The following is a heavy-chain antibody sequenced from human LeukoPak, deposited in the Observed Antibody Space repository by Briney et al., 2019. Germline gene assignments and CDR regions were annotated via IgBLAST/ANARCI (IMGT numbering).Heavy chain of an antibody. CDR3: ARGERFLEWLFSSGMDV. D-gene: IGHD3-3*01. J-gene: IGHJ6*02. V-gene: IGHV1-8*01. CDR2: MKPNSANT. Sequence: SVTVSCMASGYTFTSYDINWVRQATGQGLEWMGWMKPNSANTSYAQKFQGRVTMTRNTSISTAYMELGSLRSEDTAVYYCARGERFLEWLFSSGMDVWGQGTTVTVSS. CDR1: GYTFTSYD.